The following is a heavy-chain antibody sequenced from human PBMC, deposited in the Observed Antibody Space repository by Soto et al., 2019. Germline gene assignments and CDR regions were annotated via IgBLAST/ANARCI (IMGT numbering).Heavy chain of an antibody. CDR1: GDTLTELS. Sequence: GASVKVCCKVSGDTLTELSMHWVRQAPGKGLEWMGGFDPEDGETIYAQKFQGRVTMTEDTSTDTAYMELSSLRSEDTAVYYCATDSGGSYWRLWGQGTMVTVSS. D-gene: IGHD1-26*01. CDR3: ATDSGGSYWRL. V-gene: IGHV1-24*01. J-gene: IGHJ3*01. CDR2: FDPEDGET.